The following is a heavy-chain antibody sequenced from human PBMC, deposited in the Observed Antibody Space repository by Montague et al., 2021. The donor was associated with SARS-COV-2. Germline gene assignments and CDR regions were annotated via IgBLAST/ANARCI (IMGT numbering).Heavy chain of an antibody. D-gene: IGHD1-1*01. Sequence: SETLSLTCEVSGGSMSGYYWTWIRQSPGKGLEWIGYVHYTGSTKYNPSLKTRVSLSLDTPKNHFSLHLGSVTAAGTAIYFCARAQNTCFIANCVNYFDVWGLGALVTVSS. V-gene: IGHV4-59*01. CDR3: ARAQNTCFIANCVNYFDV. CDR1: GGSMSGYY. J-gene: IGHJ4*02. CDR2: VHYTGST.